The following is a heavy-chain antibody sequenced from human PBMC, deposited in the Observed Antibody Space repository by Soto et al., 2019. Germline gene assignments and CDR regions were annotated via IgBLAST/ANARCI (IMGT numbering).Heavy chain of an antibody. Sequence: GGSLRLSCAASGFTFSSYGMHWVRQAPGKGLEWVAVISYDGSNKYYADSVKGRFTISRDNSKNTLYLQMNSLRAEDTAVYYCARAEWELPTRLDYWGQGTLVTVSS. CDR1: GFTFSSYG. D-gene: IGHD1-26*01. J-gene: IGHJ4*02. CDR2: ISYDGSNK. CDR3: ARAEWELPTRLDY. V-gene: IGHV3-30*03.